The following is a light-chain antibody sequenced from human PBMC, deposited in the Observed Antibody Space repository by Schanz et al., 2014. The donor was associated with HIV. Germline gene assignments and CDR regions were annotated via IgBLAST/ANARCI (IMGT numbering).Light chain of an antibody. CDR1: QSVSSN. V-gene: IGKV3-20*01. CDR3: QQYGSSPIFT. J-gene: IGKJ3*01. Sequence: ETVVTQSPGTLSVSPGERATLSCRASQSVSSNLAWYQQKPGQPPRLLIYGTSTRATGIPVRFSGRGSGTEFTLTISRLEPEDFAVYFCQQYGSSPIFTFGPGTKVDI. CDR2: GTS.